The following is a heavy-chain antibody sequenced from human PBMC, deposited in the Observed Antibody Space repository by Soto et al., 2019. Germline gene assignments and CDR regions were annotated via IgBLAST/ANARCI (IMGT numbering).Heavy chain of an antibody. CDR2: IIPMFGTA. V-gene: IGHV1-69*01. CDR3: ARGWGYDSSDYYYAY. D-gene: IGHD3-22*01. Sequence: QVQLVQSGAEVRKPGSSVTISCKASGGTFSRHAISWVRQAPGQGLEWMGGIIPMFGTANHAQKFQGRVTIMADESTSTAYMEVSSVRSEDTAIYYCARGWGYDSSDYYYAYWGQGTVVIVSS. J-gene: IGHJ4*02. CDR1: GGTFSRHA.